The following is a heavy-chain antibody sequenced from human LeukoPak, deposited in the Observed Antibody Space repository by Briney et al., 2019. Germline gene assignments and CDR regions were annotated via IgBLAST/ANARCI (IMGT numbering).Heavy chain of an antibody. V-gene: IGHV1-69*13. J-gene: IGHJ4*02. D-gene: IGHD3-10*01. CDR3: AREWAGYGSGSYYYY. Sequence: SVKVSCKASGGSFSSHAISWVRQAPGQGLEWMGGIIPLFGTANYAQKFLGRVTITADESTTTTYMELTSLKSEDTAVYYCAREWAGYGSGSYYYYWGQGTLVTVS. CDR2: IIPLFGTA. CDR1: GGSFSSHA.